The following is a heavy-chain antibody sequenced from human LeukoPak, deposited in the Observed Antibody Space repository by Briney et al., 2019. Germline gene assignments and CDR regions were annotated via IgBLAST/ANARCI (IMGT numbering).Heavy chain of an antibody. D-gene: IGHD3-22*01. J-gene: IGHJ4*02. CDR2: INTNTGNP. CDR1: GFTLTNYD. CDR3: ARNYYDSSGYSTATY. V-gene: IGHV7-4-1*02. Sequence: ASVKVSCKASGFTLTNYDINWVRQAPGQGLEWMGWINTNTGNPTYAQGFTGRFVFSLDTSVSTAYLQISSLKAEDTAVYYCARNYYDSSGYSTATYWGQGTLVTVSS.